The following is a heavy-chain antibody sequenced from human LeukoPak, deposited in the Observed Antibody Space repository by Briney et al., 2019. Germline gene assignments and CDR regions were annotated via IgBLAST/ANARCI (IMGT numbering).Heavy chain of an antibody. J-gene: IGHJ4*02. V-gene: IGHV3-23*01. CDR1: GFTFAEFG. D-gene: IGHD3-10*01. CDR3: AKGVLPTGFDY. Sequence: GGSLRLSCTASGFTFAEFGLSWVRQAPGKGLEWVSAISGSGGNTYYADSVKGRFTISRDNSKNTLYLQMNSLRAEDTAIYYCAKGVLPTGFDYWGQGTLVTVSS. CDR2: ISGSGGNT.